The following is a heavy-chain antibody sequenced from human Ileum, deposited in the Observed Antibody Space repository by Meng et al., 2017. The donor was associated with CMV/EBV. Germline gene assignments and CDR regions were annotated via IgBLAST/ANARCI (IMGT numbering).Heavy chain of an antibody. D-gene: IGHD2-2*03. J-gene: IGHJ4*02. CDR2: LHPSGIA. V-gene: IGHV4-34*01. CDR3: SRGLDNHKIGVH. Sequence: QVHFQQWGDRFFKPSDTLSLTSTVDGGSCSVYYWTCIRQPPGKGLELIAELHPSGIANYNPSLQSRVTISADMSNNQFSLKLTSVTAADTAVYYCSRGLDNHKIGVHWGPGTLVTVPS. CDR1: GGSCSVYY.